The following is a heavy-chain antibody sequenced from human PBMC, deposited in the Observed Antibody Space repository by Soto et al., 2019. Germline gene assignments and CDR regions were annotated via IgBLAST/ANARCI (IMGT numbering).Heavy chain of an antibody. CDR3: ARGAYCSGGSCPPALLGY. V-gene: IGHV3-33*01. CDR2: IWYDGSNK. D-gene: IGHD2-15*01. Sequence: PVGSLRLSCAASGFTFSSYVMHWVRQAPGKGLEWVAVIWYDGSNKYYADSVKGRFTISRDNSKNTLYLQMNSLRAEDTAVYYCARGAYCSGGSCPPALLGYWGQGTLVTVSS. J-gene: IGHJ4*02. CDR1: GFTFSSYV.